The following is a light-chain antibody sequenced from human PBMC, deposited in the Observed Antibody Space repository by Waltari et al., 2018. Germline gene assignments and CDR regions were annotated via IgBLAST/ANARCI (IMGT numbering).Light chain of an antibody. CDR1: QSVGKY. CDR2: ETY. J-gene: IGKJ1*01. V-gene: IGKV3-20*01. Sequence: ATLSCRASQSVGKYLAWYQQRPGQAPRLLIYETYRRATGTPDRFTGSGSGTDFSLTISRLEPEDFAVYYCQKYESLPATFGQGTTVEIK. CDR3: QKYESLPAT.